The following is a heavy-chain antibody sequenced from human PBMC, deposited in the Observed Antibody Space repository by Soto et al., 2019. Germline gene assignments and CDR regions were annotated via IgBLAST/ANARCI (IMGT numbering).Heavy chain of an antibody. CDR1: GGSISSSSYY. J-gene: IGHJ4*02. Sequence: QLQLQESGPGLVKPSETLSLTCTVSGGSISSSSYYWGWIRQPPGKGLEWIGSIYYSGSTYYNPSFKSRVTISVDTSKNQFSLKLSSVTAADTAVYYCARHEPAAPTDYWGQGTLVTVSS. CDR2: IYYSGST. V-gene: IGHV4-39*01. CDR3: ARHEPAAPTDY. D-gene: IGHD2-2*01.